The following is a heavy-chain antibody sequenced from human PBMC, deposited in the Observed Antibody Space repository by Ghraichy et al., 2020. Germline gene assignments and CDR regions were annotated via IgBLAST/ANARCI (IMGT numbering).Heavy chain of an antibody. CDR2: IKGDGSKT. Sequence: GGSLRLSCAASGFTFSAYWMTWVRQAPGKGLEWVANIKGDGSKTYYMDSVKGRFTISRDNAENSLFLQMNSLRAEDTAVYNCARDSNYYDDSSYYDTFDIWGHGTMVIVSS. CDR1: GFTFSAYW. CDR3: ARDSNYYDDSSYYDTFDI. V-gene: IGHV3-7*01. D-gene: IGHD3-22*01. J-gene: IGHJ3*02.